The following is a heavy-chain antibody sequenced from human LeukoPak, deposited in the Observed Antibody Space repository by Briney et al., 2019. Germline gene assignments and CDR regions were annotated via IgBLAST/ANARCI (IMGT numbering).Heavy chain of an antibody. Sequence: GGSLRLSCAASGFTFSSYAMHWVRQAPGKGLEWVAVISYDGSNKYYADSVKGRFTISRDNSKNTLYLQMNSLRAEATAVYYCAKDPKPEREWLLRGIYFDYWGQGTLVTVS. CDR1: GFTFSSYA. CDR2: ISYDGSNK. CDR3: AKDPKPEREWLLRGIYFDY. D-gene: IGHD3-3*01. V-gene: IGHV3-30-3*01. J-gene: IGHJ4*02.